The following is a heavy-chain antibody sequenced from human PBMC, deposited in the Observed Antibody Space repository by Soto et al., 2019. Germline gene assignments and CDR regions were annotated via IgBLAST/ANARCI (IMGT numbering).Heavy chain of an antibody. CDR3: TSDSNYASLTSYQYYFDY. CDR2: SRSKAYGGTT. CDR1: GCTFGDYA. Sequence: GTLRLSCTASGCTFGDYAMSWFRQAPGKGLERVGFSRSKAYGGTTEYAASVKGRFTISRDDSKSIAYLKINSLKTETTATYYCTSDSNYASLTSYQYYFDYWGQGTLVTVSS. J-gene: IGHJ4*02. D-gene: IGHD3-9*01. V-gene: IGHV3-49*03.